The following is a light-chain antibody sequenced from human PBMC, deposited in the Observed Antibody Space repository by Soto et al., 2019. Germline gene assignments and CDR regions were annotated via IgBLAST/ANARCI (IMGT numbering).Light chain of an antibody. Sequence: QSALTQPASVSASPGQSITISCTGTSSDIGDYNYVSWYQQHPGEAPKLIIYEVENRPPGISDRFSGSKSGNTASLTISGLQTEDEADYFCSSYTSTDTLVVFGGGTKLTVL. CDR3: SSYTSTDTLVV. CDR2: EVE. CDR1: SSDIGDYNY. J-gene: IGLJ2*01. V-gene: IGLV2-14*01.